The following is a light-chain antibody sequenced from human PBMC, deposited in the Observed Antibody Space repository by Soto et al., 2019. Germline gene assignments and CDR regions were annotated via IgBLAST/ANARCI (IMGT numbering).Light chain of an antibody. CDR2: DAS. CDR3: QQSYSTPVT. CDR1: QSISSY. J-gene: IGKJ5*01. Sequence: DIQMTQYPSSLSASVGDRITITCRASQSISSYLNWYQQKPGKAPKLLIYDASSLESGVPSRFSGSGSGTDFTLTISSLQPEDFATYYCQQSYSTPVTFGQGTRLEIK. V-gene: IGKV1-39*01.